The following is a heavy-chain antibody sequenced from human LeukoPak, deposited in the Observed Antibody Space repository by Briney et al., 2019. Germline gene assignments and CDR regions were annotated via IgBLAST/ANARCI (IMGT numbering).Heavy chain of an antibody. CDR2: ILYSGNT. CDR1: NGAITGYY. Sequence: SETLSLACTVSNGAITGYYWGWIRQPPGEGLEWIGHILYSGNTNYNPSLKSRVTISVDTSKNRFSLKLSSVTAADTAVYYCARGYSTSWTYYFDYWGQGALVTVSS. CDR3: ARGYSTSWTYYFDY. D-gene: IGHD2-2*01. V-gene: IGHV4-59*12. J-gene: IGHJ4*02.